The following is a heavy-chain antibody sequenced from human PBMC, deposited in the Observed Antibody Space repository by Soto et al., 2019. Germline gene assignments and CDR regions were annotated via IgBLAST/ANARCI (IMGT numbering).Heavy chain of an antibody. Sequence: SGGSLRLSCAASGFTFSSYGMHWVRQAPGKGREWVAVISYDGSNKYYADSVKGRFTISRDNSKNTLYLQMNSPRAEDTAVYYCAKEGYCSGGSCYYLFDYWGQGTLVTVSS. CDR3: AKEGYCSGGSCYYLFDY. D-gene: IGHD2-15*01. V-gene: IGHV3-30*18. CDR2: ISYDGSNK. J-gene: IGHJ4*02. CDR1: GFTFSSYG.